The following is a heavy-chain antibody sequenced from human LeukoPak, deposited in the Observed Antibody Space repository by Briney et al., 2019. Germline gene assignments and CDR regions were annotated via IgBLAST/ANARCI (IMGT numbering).Heavy chain of an antibody. CDR3: AREWELLQTRPFDY. CDR1: GFTFSSYS. V-gene: IGHV3-21*01. D-gene: IGHD1-26*01. CDR2: ISSSSYI. J-gene: IGHJ4*02. Sequence: GGSLRLSCAASGFTFSSYSMNWVRQAPGKGLEWVSSISSSSYIYYADSVKGRFTISRDNAKNSLYLQMNSLRAEDTAVYYCAREWELLQTRPFDYWGQGTLVTVSS.